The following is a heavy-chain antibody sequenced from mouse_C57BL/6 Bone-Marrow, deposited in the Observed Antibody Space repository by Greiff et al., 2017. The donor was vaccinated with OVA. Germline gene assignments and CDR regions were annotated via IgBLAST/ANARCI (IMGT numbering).Heavy chain of an antibody. CDR1: GYSITSGYY. CDR3: ARGPYYYGMGFAY. Sequence: EVQVVESGPGLVKPSQSLSLTCSVTGYSITSGYYWNWIRQFPGNKLEWMGYISYDGSNNYNPSLKNRISITRDTSKNQFFLKLNSVTTEDTATYYCARGPYYYGMGFAYWGQGTLVTVSA. J-gene: IGHJ3*01. V-gene: IGHV3-6*01. D-gene: IGHD1-1*01. CDR2: ISYDGSN.